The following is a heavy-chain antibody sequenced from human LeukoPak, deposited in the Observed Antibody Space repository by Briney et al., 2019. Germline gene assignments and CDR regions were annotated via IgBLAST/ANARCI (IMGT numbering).Heavy chain of an antibody. CDR3: AREGEMATSAFDY. CDR1: GGTISSYY. D-gene: IGHD5-24*01. J-gene: IGHJ4*02. Sequence: KTSGTLSLTCTVSGGTISSYYWSWIRQPPGKGLEWIGYIYYSGSTNYNPSLKSRVTISVDTSKNQFSLKLSSVTAADTAVYYCAREGEMATSAFDYWGQGTLVTVSS. V-gene: IGHV4-59*01. CDR2: IYYSGST.